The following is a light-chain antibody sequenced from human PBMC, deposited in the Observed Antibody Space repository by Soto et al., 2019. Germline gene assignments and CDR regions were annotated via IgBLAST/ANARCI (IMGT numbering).Light chain of an antibody. CDR2: AAS. CDR1: QGISTY. CDR3: QQSNSITWT. J-gene: IGKJ1*01. Sequence: DIQMTQSPSSLSASVGDRVTITCRASQGISTYLNWYQQKPGKAPKVLIYAASSLQSGVPSRFSGSGSETDLTLTISSLQPEDFATYSCQQSNSITWTFGQGTKVEIK. V-gene: IGKV1-39*01.